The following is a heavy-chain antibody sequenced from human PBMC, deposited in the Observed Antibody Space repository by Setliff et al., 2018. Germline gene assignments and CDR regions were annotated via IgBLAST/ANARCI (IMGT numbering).Heavy chain of an antibody. CDR2: MNPNSGNT. CDR3: ARVYLAGSGWDKANALDI. D-gene: IGHD6-19*01. V-gene: IGHV1-8*01. CDR1: GYTFTSYD. Sequence: GASVKVSCKASGYTFTSYDINWVRQATGQGLEWMGWMNPNSGNTGYAQKFQGRVTMARETSTSTVYMELSGLRSEDTAAYYCARVYLAGSGWDKANALDIWGQGTMVTVSS. J-gene: IGHJ3*02.